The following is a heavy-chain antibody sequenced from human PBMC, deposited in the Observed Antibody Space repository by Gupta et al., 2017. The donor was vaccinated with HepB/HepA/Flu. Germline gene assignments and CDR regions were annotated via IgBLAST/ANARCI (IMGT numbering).Heavy chain of an antibody. J-gene: IGHJ6*02. CDR2: FDPEDGET. Sequence: QVQLVQSGAEVKKPGASVKVSCKVSGYTLTELSMHWVRQAPGKGLEWMGGFDPEDGETIYAQKFQGRVTMTEDTSTDTAYMELSSLRSEDTAVYYCATDSTYSGRRFSYYYYYGMDVWGQGTTVTVSS. D-gene: IGHD1-26*01. V-gene: IGHV1-24*01. CDR1: GYTLTELS. CDR3: ATDSTYSGRRFSYYYYYGMDV.